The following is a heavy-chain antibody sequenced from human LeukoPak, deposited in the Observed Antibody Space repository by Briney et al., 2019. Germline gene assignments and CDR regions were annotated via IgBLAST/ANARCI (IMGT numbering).Heavy chain of an antibody. CDR2: VYYSGTT. Sequence: SQTLSLTCTVSSVSMSSSSYYWAWIRQSPGKGLEWIGSVYYSGTTHYESSLKSRVSISIDTSKTQFALKVNSVTVADTAVYYCAKILDLVTSKTIDYWGQGSLVIVSS. V-gene: IGHV4-39*06. CDR3: AKILDLVTSKTIDY. D-gene: IGHD2-21*02. CDR1: SVSMSSSSYY. J-gene: IGHJ4*02.